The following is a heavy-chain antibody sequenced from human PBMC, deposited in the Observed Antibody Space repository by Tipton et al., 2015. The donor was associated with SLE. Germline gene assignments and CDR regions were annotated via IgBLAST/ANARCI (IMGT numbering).Heavy chain of an antibody. J-gene: IGHJ4*02. Sequence: GSLRLSCAASGFTFDDYIMHWVRQAPGKGLEWVSVIYSGGSTYYADSVKGRFTISRDNSKNTLYLQMNSLRAEDTAVYYCASDYYDSSGSVDYWGQGTLVTVSS. V-gene: IGHV3-53*01. CDR1: GFTFDDYI. CDR2: IYSGGST. CDR3: ASDYYDSSGSVDY. D-gene: IGHD3-22*01.